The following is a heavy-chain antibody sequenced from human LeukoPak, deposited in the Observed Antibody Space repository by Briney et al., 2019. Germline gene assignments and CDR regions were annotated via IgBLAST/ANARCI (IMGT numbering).Heavy chain of an antibody. CDR3: SKGVGATRAITWFDP. CDR2: IVVGSGNT. Sequence: SVKVSCKVSGFTFTSSAVQWVRQARGQRLEWIGWIVVGSGNTNYAQKFQERVTITTDMSTSTAYMELSSLRAEDTAVYYCSKGVGATRAITWFDPWGQGTLVTVSS. D-gene: IGHD1-26*01. CDR1: GFTFTSSA. J-gene: IGHJ5*02. V-gene: IGHV1-58*01.